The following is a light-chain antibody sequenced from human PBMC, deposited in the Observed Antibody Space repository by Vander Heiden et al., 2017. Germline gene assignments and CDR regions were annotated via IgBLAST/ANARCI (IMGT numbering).Light chain of an antibody. CDR3: QRYYSNPSLT. J-gene: IGKJ5*01. CDR2: WAS. V-gene: IGKV4-1*01. Sequence: DIVMTQSPDSLALSLGERATLNCTSSLSALSSFYNKINLAWYQQKPGQPPQLPIYWASTRRSEVADRLSGSGSGSDLALTISSLRAEDVAVYYYQRYYSNPSLTFGQGTQLEIK. CDR1: LSALSSFYNKIN.